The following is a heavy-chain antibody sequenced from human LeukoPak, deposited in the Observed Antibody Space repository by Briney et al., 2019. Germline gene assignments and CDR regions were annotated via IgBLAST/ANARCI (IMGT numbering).Heavy chain of an antibody. CDR2: INTVASYI. Sequence: PGGSLRLSCAASGLTFSSFSFNWVRQGPGKGLEWVSSINTVASYIYYADSVKGRLTISRDNAKNSLYLQMNSLRAEGTGVYYCARLRRNSDKSGFYYYYDYWGQGTLVTVSS. D-gene: IGHD3-22*01. CDR3: ARLRRNSDKSGFYYYYDY. J-gene: IGHJ4*02. CDR1: GLTFSSFS. V-gene: IGHV3-21*06.